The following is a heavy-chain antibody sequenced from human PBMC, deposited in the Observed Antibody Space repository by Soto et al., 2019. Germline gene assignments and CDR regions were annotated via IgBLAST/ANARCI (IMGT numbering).Heavy chain of an antibody. J-gene: IGHJ6*01. Sequence: PSETLSLTCTVSGGSMSSYFWSWIRHPAGKGLEWIGRIYSSGSTDYNPSLKSRVTMSIDTSKNQFSLNLSSVTAADTAVYFCARVKTVDYYGMGVWGQGTTVTVSS. V-gene: IGHV4-4*07. CDR3: ARVKTVDYYGMGV. CDR2: IYSSGST. CDR1: GGSMSSYF.